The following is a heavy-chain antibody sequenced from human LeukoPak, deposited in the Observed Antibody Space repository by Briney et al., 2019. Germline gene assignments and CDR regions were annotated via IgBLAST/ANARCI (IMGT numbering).Heavy chain of an antibody. V-gene: IGHV4-34*01. CDR3: ARGRGFFVVVVAATYGWFDP. CDR2: INHSGST. D-gene: IGHD2-15*01. CDR1: GGSFSGYY. Sequence: PSETLSLTCAVYGGSFSGYYWSWIRQPPGKGLEWIGEINHSGSTNYNPSLKSRVIISVDTSKNQFSLKLSSVTAADTAVYYCARGRGFFVVVVAATYGWFDPWGQGTLVTVSS. J-gene: IGHJ5*02.